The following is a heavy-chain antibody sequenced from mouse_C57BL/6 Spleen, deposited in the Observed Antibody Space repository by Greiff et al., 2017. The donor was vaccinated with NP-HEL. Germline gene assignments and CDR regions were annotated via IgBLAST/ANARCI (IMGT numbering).Heavy chain of an antibody. D-gene: IGHD4-1*01. Sequence: EVQLVESGGGLVKPGGSLKLSCAASGFTFSSYAMSWVRQTPEKRLEWVATISDGGSYTYYPDNVKGRFTISRDNAKNNLYLQMSHLKSEDTAMYYCARDGNPWAYWGQGTLVTVSA. CDR2: ISDGGSYT. J-gene: IGHJ3*01. V-gene: IGHV5-4*01. CDR1: GFTFSSYA. CDR3: ARDGNPWAY.